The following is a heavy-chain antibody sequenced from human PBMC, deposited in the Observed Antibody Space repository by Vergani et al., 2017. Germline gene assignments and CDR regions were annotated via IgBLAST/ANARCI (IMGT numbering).Heavy chain of an antibody. CDR1: GDSISTGGYY. CDR2: IYYSGST. Sequence: QVQLQESGPGLVTPSQTLSLTCTVSGDSISTGGYYWNWIRQHPGKGLEWIGYIYYSGSTNYNSPLKSRVSMSVDTSKNQFSLRLSSVTAADTAVYYCAREVGTEGFDYWGQGTLVTVSS. V-gene: IGHV4-31*03. J-gene: IGHJ4*02. CDR3: AREVGTEGFDY. D-gene: IGHD2-21*02.